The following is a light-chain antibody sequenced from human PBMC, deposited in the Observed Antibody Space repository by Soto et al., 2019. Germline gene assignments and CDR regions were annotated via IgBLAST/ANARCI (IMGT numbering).Light chain of an antibody. Sequence: QTVVTQPPSASGTPGQRVTISCSGNTSNLEDNHVYWYRRLPGTAPRLLLYRNNQRPSGVPDRFSGSKSGTSASLAISGLRSEDEADYSCVAWDDSLSVVVFGGGTKLTVL. CDR1: TSNLEDNH. J-gene: IGLJ2*01. V-gene: IGLV1-47*01. CDR2: RNN. CDR3: VAWDDSLSVVV.